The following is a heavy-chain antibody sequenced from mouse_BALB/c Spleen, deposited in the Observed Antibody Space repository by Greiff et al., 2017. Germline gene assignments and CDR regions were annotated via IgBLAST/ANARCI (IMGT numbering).Heavy chain of an antibody. CDR2: IYPGSGST. D-gene: IGHD2-10*01. CDR3: TRSLSYYGGMDY. J-gene: IGHJ4*01. V-gene: IGHV1S22*01. Sequence: LKQPGSELVRPGASVKLSCKASGYTFTSYWMHWVKQRHGQGLEWIGNIYPGSGSTNYDEKFKSKGTLTVDTSSSTAYMHLSSLTSEDSAVYYCTRSLSYYGGMDYWGQGTSVTVSS. CDR1: GYTFTSYW.